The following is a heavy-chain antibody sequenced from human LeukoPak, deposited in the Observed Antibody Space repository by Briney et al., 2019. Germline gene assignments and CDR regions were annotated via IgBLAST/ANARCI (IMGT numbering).Heavy chain of an antibody. V-gene: IGHV3-15*01. CDR2: IKSKTDGGTT. CDR3: ARDGRYDYVWGSYTERYFDY. CDR1: GFTFSNAW. D-gene: IGHD3-16*01. J-gene: IGHJ4*02. Sequence: GGSLRLSCAASGFTFSNAWMSWVRQAPGKGLEWVGRIKSKTDGGTTDYAAPVKGRFTISRDDSKNTLYLQMNSLRAEDTAVYYCARDGRYDYVWGSYTERYFDYWGQGTLVTVSS.